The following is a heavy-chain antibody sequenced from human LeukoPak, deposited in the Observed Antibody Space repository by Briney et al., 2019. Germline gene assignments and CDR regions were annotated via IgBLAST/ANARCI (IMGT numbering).Heavy chain of an antibody. Sequence: SETLSLTCTVSGVSIRSNSDYWSWIRQPPGKGLEWIGYIYYSGSTNYNPSLKSRVTISVDTSKNQFSLKLSSVTAADTAVYYCARVRFPPVYYFDYWGQGTLVTVSS. V-gene: IGHV4-61*01. CDR1: GVSIRSNSDY. D-gene: IGHD4-17*01. CDR2: IYYSGST. J-gene: IGHJ4*02. CDR3: ARVRFPPVYYFDY.